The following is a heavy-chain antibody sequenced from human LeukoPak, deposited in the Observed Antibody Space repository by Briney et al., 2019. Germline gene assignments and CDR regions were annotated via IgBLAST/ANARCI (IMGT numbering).Heavy chain of an antibody. CDR3: ARRQRGYSFDY. V-gene: IGHV4-34*01. CDR1: GGSFSGYY. D-gene: IGHD5-12*01. J-gene: IGHJ4*02. Sequence: PSETLSLTCAVYGGSFSGYYWSWIRQPPGKGLEWIGEINHSGSTNYNPSLKSRVTISVDTSKNQFSLKLSSVTAADTAVYYCARRQRGYSFDYWGQGTLVTVSS. CDR2: INHSGST.